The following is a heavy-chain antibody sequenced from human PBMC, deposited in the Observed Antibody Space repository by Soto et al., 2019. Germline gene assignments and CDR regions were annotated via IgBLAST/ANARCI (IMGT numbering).Heavy chain of an antibody. J-gene: IGHJ6*02. Sequence: QGQLVESGGGVVQPGRSLRLSCAASGFTFSSYAMHWVRQAPGKGLEWVAVISYDGSNKYYADSVKGRFTISRDNSNNTLYLQMNSLRAEDTAVYYCARDYYRFNSGYGFSMDVWGQGTTVTVSS. CDR1: GFTFSSYA. CDR2: ISYDGSNK. D-gene: IGHD5-12*01. V-gene: IGHV3-30-3*01. CDR3: ARDYYRFNSGYGFSMDV.